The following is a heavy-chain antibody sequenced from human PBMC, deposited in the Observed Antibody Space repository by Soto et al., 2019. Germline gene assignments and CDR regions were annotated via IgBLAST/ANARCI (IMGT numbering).Heavy chain of an antibody. Sequence: QVQLVESGGGVVQPGRSLRLSCAASGFTFSSYGMHWVRQAPGKGLEWVAVISYDGSNKYYADSVKGRFTISRDNSKNTLYLQMNSLRAEDTAVYYSVSWVEVPAARSWFDPWGQGTLVTVSS. V-gene: IGHV3-30*03. CDR1: GFTFSSYG. CDR2: ISYDGSNK. J-gene: IGHJ5*02. CDR3: VSWVEVPAARSWFDP. D-gene: IGHD2-2*01.